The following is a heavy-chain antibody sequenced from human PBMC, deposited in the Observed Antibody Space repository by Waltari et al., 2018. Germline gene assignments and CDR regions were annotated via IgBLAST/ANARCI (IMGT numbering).Heavy chain of an antibody. Sequence: EVQLVQSGAEVTKPGESLKISCQGSGYSFARYWIGWVRQMPGKGLEWMGIIYPGDSSTKYSPSFQGQVTISVDTSISTAYLQWSSLKASDTAMYFCARQNIHSYGYGYFDYWGQGTLVTVSS. CDR1: GYSFARYW. D-gene: IGHD5-18*01. V-gene: IGHV5-51*01. CDR2: IYPGDSST. CDR3: ARQNIHSYGYGYFDY. J-gene: IGHJ4*02.